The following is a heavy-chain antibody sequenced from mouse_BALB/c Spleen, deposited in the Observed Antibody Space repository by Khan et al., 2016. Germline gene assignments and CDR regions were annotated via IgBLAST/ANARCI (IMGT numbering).Heavy chain of an antibody. CDR2: IDPANGNT. V-gene: IGHV14-3*02. Sequence: VQLQQSGAELVKPGASVKLSCTASGFNIKDTYMHWVKQRPEQGLEWIGRIDPANGNTKYDPKFQGKATITADTSSNTAYLQLSSLTSEDTAVYYCARSRGNSRYAMDYWGQGTSVTVSS. CDR3: ARSRGNSRYAMDY. J-gene: IGHJ4*01. CDR1: GFNIKDTY. D-gene: IGHD2-1*01.